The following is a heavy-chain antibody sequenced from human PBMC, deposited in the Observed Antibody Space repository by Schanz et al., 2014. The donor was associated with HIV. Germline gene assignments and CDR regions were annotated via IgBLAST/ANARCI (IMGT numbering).Heavy chain of an antibody. CDR3: AKDTYNSGWYPGGKFDY. Sequence: VQLVESGGGVVQPGRSLRLSCAASEFKFRTFAMHWVRQAPGKGLEWVSVISGSGISTYYADSVKGRFTISRDNSKNTLYLQMNSLRVEDTAVYYCAKDTYNSGWYPGGKFDYWGQGTLVTVSS. D-gene: IGHD6-19*01. V-gene: IGHV3-23*04. CDR2: ISGSGIST. J-gene: IGHJ4*02. CDR1: EFKFRTFA.